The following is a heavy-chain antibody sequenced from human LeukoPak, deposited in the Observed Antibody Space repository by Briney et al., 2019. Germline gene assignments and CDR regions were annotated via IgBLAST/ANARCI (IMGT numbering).Heavy chain of an antibody. J-gene: IGHJ4*02. CDR3: ATRGAKYYYDSSGPREIDY. CDR2: FDPEDGET. D-gene: IGHD3-22*01. Sequence: ASVKVSCKVSGYTLTELSMHWVRQAPGKGLEWMGGFDPEDGETIYAQKFQGRVTMTEDTSTDTAYMELSSPRSEDTAVYYCATRGAKYYYDSSGPREIDYRGQGTLVTVSS. CDR1: GYTLTELS. V-gene: IGHV1-24*01.